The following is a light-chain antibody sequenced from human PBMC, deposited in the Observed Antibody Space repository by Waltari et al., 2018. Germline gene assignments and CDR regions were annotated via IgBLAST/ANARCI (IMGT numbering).Light chain of an antibody. J-gene: IGKJ2*01. Sequence: EIVMTQSQATLSVSPGERATLSCRASQSVSSNLAWYQQKPGQAPRLLIYGASTRATDIPARFSGSGSGTEFTLTISSLQSEDFAVYYCQQYNNWPPRYTFGQGTKLEIK. CDR1: QSVSSN. V-gene: IGKV3-15*01. CDR3: QQYNNWPPRYT. CDR2: GAS.